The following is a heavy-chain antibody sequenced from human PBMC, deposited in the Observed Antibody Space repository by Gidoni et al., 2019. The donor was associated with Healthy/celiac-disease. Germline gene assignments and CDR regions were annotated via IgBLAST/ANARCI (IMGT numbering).Heavy chain of an antibody. Sequence: QVQLQQWCAGPLKPLEPLSLTFAVYGGSFSGHYWSWIRQPQGKGLEWIGEINHSGSTNYNPSLKSRVAISVDTSKNQFSLKLSSVTASDTAVYYCARTGYSSGWYLANWYFDLWGRGTLVTVSS. CDR3: ARTGYSSGWYLANWYFDL. CDR2: INHSGST. V-gene: IGHV4-34*01. J-gene: IGHJ2*01. D-gene: IGHD6-19*01. CDR1: GGSFSGHY.